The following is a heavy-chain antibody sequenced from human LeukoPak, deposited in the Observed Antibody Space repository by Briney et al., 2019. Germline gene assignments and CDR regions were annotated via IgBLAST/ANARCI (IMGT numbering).Heavy chain of an antibody. CDR2: INHSGST. CDR1: GGSFSGYY. CDR3: ARGYDSSGYYPLNY. D-gene: IGHD3-22*01. Sequence: SETLSLTCAVYGGSFSGYYWSWIRQPPGNGLEWIGEINHSGSTNYNPSLKSRVTISVDTSKNQFSLKLSSVTAADTAVYYCARGYDSSGYYPLNYWGQGTLVTVSS. J-gene: IGHJ4*02. V-gene: IGHV4-34*01.